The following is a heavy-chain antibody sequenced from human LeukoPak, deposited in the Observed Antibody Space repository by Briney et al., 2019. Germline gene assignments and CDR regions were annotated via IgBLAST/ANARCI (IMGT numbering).Heavy chain of an antibody. CDR3: ASSSYYGSGSHDY. D-gene: IGHD3-10*01. CDR1: GFTFSSYA. Sequence: GGSLGLSCAASGFTFSSYAMHWVRQAPGKGLEWVAVISYDGSNKYYADSVKGRFTISRDNSKNTLYLQMNSLRAEDTAVYYCASSSYYGSGSHDYWGQGTLVTVSS. V-gene: IGHV3-30-3*01. J-gene: IGHJ4*02. CDR2: ISYDGSNK.